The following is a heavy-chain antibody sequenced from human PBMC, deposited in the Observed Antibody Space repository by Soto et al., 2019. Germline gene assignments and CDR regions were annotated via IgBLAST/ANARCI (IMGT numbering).Heavy chain of an antibody. CDR3: ARIDRTYSGYDWEGRWFDP. D-gene: IGHD5-12*01. CDR2: IFSNDEK. Sequence: QVTLKESGPVLVKPTETLTLTCTVSGFSLSNARMGVSWIRQPPGKALEWLEPIFSNDEKSYSTSLKSRLTISKDTSKSQVVLTMTNMDPVDTATYYCARIDRTYSGYDWEGRWFDPWGQGTLVTVSS. CDR1: GFSLSNARMG. V-gene: IGHV2-26*01. J-gene: IGHJ5*02.